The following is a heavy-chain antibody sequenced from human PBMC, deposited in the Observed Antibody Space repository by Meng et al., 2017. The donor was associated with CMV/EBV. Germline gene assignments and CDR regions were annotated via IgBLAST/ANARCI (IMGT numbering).Heavy chain of an antibody. CDR3: ARFVGYCSSTSCYPKRGLVDY. CDR2: IYYSGST. J-gene: IGHJ4*02. Sequence: SETLSLTCTVSGGSISSSSYYWGRIRQPPGKGLEWIGSIYYSGSTYYNPSLKSRVTISVDTSKNQFSLKLSSVTAADTAVYYCARFVGYCSSTSCYPKRGLVDYWGQGTLVTVSS. CDR1: GGSISSSSYY. D-gene: IGHD2-2*01. V-gene: IGHV4-39*01.